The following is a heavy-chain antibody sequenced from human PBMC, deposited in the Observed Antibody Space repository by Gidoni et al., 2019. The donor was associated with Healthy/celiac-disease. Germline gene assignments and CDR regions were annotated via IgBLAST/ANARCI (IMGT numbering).Heavy chain of an antibody. CDR2: ISAYNGNT. CDR3: ARGRGIRYSGSYSVTDY. J-gene: IGHJ4*02. CDR1: GYTFTSYG. V-gene: IGHV1-18*01. D-gene: IGHD1-26*01. Sequence: QVQLVQSGADVKKPGASVNVSCKASGYTFTSYGISRVRQAPGQGLEWMGWISAYNGNTNYAQKLQGRVTMTTDTSTSTAYMELRSLRSDDTAVYYCARGRGIRYSGSYSVTDYWGQGTLVTVSS.